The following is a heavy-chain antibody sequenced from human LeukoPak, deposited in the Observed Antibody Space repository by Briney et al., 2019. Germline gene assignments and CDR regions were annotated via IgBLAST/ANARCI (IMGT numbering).Heavy chain of an antibody. CDR3: ASWGYYYDSSGFWFDP. D-gene: IGHD3-22*01. V-gene: IGHV4-39*01. J-gene: IGHJ5*02. Sequence: PSETLSLTCTVSGGSISSSSYYWGWIRQPPGKGLEWIGSIYYSGSTYYNPSLKSRVTISVDTSKTQFSLRLSSVTAADTAVYYCASWGYYYDSSGFWFDPWGQGTLVTVSS. CDR2: IYYSGST. CDR1: GGSISSSSYY.